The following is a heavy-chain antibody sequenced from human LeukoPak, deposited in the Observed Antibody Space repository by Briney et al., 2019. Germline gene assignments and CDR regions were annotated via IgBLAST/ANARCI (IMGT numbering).Heavy chain of an antibody. CDR3: ASTIPAANWGWFDP. J-gene: IGHJ5*02. V-gene: IGHV1-69*05. CDR2: VVPLFGTA. D-gene: IGHD2-2*01. CDR1: GGTFSSYA. Sequence: SVKVSCKASGGTFSSYAISGVRQAPGQGLEWMGGVVPLFGTANYAQKFQGRVTITTDEYTSTAYMEVSSLRSEDTAVYYCASTIPAANWGWFDPWGQGTLVTVSS.